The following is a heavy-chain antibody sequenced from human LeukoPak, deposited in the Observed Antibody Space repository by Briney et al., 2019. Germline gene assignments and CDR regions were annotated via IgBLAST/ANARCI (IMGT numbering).Heavy chain of an antibody. Sequence: GGSLRLSCAASVFTFSSYSMSWVRQAPWKGLEWVSAISGSGGSTYYADSVKGRFTISRDIAKNTLYLQMNSLRAEDTGVYYCAKDHYWSIDYWGRGTLVTVSS. CDR1: VFTFSSYS. CDR3: AKDHYWSIDY. J-gene: IGHJ4*02. D-gene: IGHD3-3*01. V-gene: IGHV3-23*01. CDR2: ISGSGGST.